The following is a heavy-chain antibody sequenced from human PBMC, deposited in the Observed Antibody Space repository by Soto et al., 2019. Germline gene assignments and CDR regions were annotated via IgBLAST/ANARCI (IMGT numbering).Heavy chain of an antibody. J-gene: IGHJ6*03. CDR1: GFTFSSYS. V-gene: IGHV3-48*01. CDR2: ISSSSSTI. Sequence: EVQLVESGGGLVQPGGSLRLSCAASGFTFSSYSMNWVRQAPGKGLEWVSYISSSSSTIHYADSVKGRFTISRDNAKNSLYLQMNSLRAEDTAVYYCARAGEHSSSWSYYYYYYMDVWGKGTTVTVSS. D-gene: IGHD6-13*01. CDR3: ARAGEHSSSWSYYYYYYMDV.